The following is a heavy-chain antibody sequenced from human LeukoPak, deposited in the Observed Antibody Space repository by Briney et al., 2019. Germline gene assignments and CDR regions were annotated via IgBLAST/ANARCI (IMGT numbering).Heavy chain of an antibody. D-gene: IGHD5-24*01. CDR3: ARGGMATWRYFDY. Sequence: GGSLRLSCAASGFTFSSYAMHWVRQAPGKGLEYVSAISSNGGSTYYANSVKGRFTISRDNSRNTLYLQMGSLRAEDMAVYYCARGGMATWRYFDYWGQGTLVTVSS. V-gene: IGHV3-64*01. J-gene: IGHJ4*02. CDR2: ISSNGGST. CDR1: GFTFSSYA.